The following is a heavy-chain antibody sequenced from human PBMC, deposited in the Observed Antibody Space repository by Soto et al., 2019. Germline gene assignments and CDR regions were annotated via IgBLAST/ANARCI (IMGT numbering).Heavy chain of an antibody. V-gene: IGHV3-21*01. CDR1: GFTFSSYS. CDR2: ISSSSSYI. Sequence: EVQLVESGGGLVKPGGSLRLSCAASGFTFSSYSMNWVRQAPGKGLEWVSSISSSSSYIYYADSVKGRFTISRDNAKNSLYLQRNSLRAEDTAVYYCARDNSLLRNLCTNGVCYPGLDYGMDVWGQGTTVTVSS. D-gene: IGHD2-8*01. CDR3: ARDNSLLRNLCTNGVCYPGLDYGMDV. J-gene: IGHJ6*02.